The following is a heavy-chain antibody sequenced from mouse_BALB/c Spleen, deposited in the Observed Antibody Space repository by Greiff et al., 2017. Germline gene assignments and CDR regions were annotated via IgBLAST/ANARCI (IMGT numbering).Heavy chain of an antibody. J-gene: IGHJ1*01. CDR1: GFTFTDYT. Sequence: EVQLQQSGAELVKPGASVKISCTASGFTFTDYTMHWVKQSPGKSLEWIGGINPNNGGTSYNQKFKGKATLTVDKSSSTDYMELRSLTSEDAAVYFYDRGRYWDYYWCFDDWGEGTTVTVSS. CDR2: INPNNGGT. CDR3: DRGRYWDYYWCFDD. V-gene: IGHV1-18*01. D-gene: IGHD2-4*01.